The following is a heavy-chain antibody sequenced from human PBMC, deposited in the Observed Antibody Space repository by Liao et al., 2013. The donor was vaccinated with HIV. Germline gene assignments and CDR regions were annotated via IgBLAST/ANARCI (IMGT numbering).Heavy chain of an antibody. CDR1: GGSISSGTYY. CDR3: ARVFKQWPHNWYFDL. D-gene: IGHD6-19*01. V-gene: IGHV4-61*02. J-gene: IGHJ2*01. CDR2: IYTSGST. Sequence: QVQLQESGPGLVKPSQTLSLTCTVSGGSISSGTYYWSWIRQPAGKGLEWIGRIYTSGSTDYSPSLKSRVTISVDTSKNQVSLKLSSVTAADTAVYYCARVFKQWPHNWYFDLWGRGTLVTVSS.